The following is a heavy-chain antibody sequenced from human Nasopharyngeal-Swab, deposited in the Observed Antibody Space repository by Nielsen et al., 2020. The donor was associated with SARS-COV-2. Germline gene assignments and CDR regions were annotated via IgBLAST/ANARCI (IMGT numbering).Heavy chain of an antibody. Sequence: WVRQAPGQGLEWMGIINPSGGSRSYAQKFQGRVTMTRDTSTSTVYMELSSLRSEDTAVYYCARDGGYCSGGSCSPSNYWGQGTLVTVSS. CDR2: INPSGGSR. D-gene: IGHD2-15*01. J-gene: IGHJ4*02. CDR3: ARDGGYCSGGSCSPSNY. V-gene: IGHV1-46*01.